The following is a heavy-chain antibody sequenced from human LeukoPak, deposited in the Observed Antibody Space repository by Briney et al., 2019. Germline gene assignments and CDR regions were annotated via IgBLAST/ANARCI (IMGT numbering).Heavy chain of an antibody. CDR1: GFTFSSYG. D-gene: IGHD3-3*01. CDR3: ARSARLMKGVVEVTALDD. V-gene: IGHV3-23*01. J-gene: IGHJ4*02. CDR2: ISGSGGST. Sequence: GGSLRLSCAASGFTFSSYGMSWVRQAPGKGLEWVSAISGSGGSTYYADSVKGRFTIARDNAKNSVYLEMNSLRADDTAVYYCARSARLMKGVVEVTALDDWGQGTLVTVSS.